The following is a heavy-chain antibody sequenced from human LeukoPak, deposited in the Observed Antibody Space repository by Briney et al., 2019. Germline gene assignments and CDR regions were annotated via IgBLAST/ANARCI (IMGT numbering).Heavy chain of an antibody. CDR2: IYHSGSS. CDR1: GGSISSSSYY. J-gene: IGHJ5*02. CDR3: ARGYSSSWSPNWFDP. V-gene: IGHV4-39*07. D-gene: IGHD6-13*01. Sequence: PSETLSLTCTVSGGSISSSSYYWGWIRQPPGKGLEWIGSIYHSGSSYYNPSLNSRVTISVDTSKNQFSLKLSSVTAADTAVDTCARGYSSSWSPNWFDPWGQGTLFTVSS.